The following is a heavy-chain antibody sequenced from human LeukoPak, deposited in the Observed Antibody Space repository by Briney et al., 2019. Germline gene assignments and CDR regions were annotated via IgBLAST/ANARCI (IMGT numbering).Heavy chain of an antibody. CDR2: MKPNSGNT. D-gene: IGHD1-7*01. CDR1: AYTFTNYD. CDR3: ATGIVGGTTVGP. Sequence: GASVKISCKASAYTFTNYDINWVRQATGQGLEWMGWMKPNSGNTGYAQKFHGRVTMTRNTSITTAYMELSSLTSEDTAVYYCATGIVGGTTVGPWGQGTLVTVSS. J-gene: IGHJ5*02. V-gene: IGHV1-8*01.